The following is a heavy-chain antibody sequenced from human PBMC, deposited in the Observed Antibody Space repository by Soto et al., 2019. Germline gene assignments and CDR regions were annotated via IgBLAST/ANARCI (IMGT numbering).Heavy chain of an antibody. CDR2: IDPFGSAT. CDR3: AKSVYNWNDGFFDY. J-gene: IGHJ4*02. Sequence: GGSLRLSCAASGFTFNTYWMHWVRQAPGKGLVWVSRIDPFGSATTYADSVKGRFTISRDNAKNTLYLQMNSLRADDTAVYYCAKSVYNWNDGFFDYWGQGTLVTVSS. V-gene: IGHV3-74*01. CDR1: GFTFNTYW. D-gene: IGHD1-1*01.